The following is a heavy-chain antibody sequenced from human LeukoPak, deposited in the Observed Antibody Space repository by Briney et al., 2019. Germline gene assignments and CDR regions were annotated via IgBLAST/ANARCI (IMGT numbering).Heavy chain of an antibody. D-gene: IGHD3-9*01. CDR1: GFSFSSYW. V-gene: IGHV3-7*01. Sequence: GGSLRLSCVASGFSFSSYWMRWVRQAPGKGLEWVANIKEDGSEKYYVDSVRGRFTLSRDNAENSLYLQMNSLRAEDTAVYYCARDHHDVLTGYYSNYYNYYYMDVWGKGTTVTVSS. J-gene: IGHJ6*03. CDR3: ARDHHDVLTGYYSNYYNYYYMDV. CDR2: IKEDGSEK.